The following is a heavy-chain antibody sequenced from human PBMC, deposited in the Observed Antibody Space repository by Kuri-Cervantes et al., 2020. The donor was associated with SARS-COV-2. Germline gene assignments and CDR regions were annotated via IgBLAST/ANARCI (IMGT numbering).Heavy chain of an antibody. CDR1: GFIFSDYY. CDR3: ARDWQNWGSSYYYYYYMDV. Sequence: GESLKISCTASGFIFSDYYMTWIRQAPGKGLEWVSSISSSSSYIYYADSVKGRFTISRDNAKNSLYLQMNSLRAEDTAVYYCARDWQNWGSSYYYYYYMDVWGKGTTVTVSS. V-gene: IGHV3-11*06. CDR2: ISSSSSYI. D-gene: IGHD7-27*01. J-gene: IGHJ6*03.